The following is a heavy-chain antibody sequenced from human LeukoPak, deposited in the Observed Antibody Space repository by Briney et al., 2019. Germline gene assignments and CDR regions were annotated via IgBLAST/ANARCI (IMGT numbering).Heavy chain of an antibody. D-gene: IGHD3-22*01. Sequence: PGGSLRLSCAASGFTFTDYWMSWLRQAPGKGLEWVANIKQDGSEKFYLDSVKGRFTISRDNAKNSLSLQMNSLRAEDTAIYYCARDGDTSGYSDWGQGTLATVSS. V-gene: IGHV3-7*01. CDR1: GFTFTDYW. CDR3: ARDGDTSGYSD. J-gene: IGHJ4*02. CDR2: IKQDGSEK.